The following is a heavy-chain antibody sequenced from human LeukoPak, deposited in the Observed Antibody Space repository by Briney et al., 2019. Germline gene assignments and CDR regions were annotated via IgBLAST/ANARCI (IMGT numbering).Heavy chain of an antibody. Sequence: GASVKVSCMASAYTFSNYLLHWVRQAPGQGLEWMGIIDPSGGSTDYAQKFQGRVTMTRDTSTSTVYMDLSSLRSEDTAVYYCARDLGLRGVTNWFDPWGQGTLVTVSS. D-gene: IGHD3-10*01. CDR3: ARDLGLRGVTNWFDP. J-gene: IGHJ5*02. CDR1: AYTFSNYL. V-gene: IGHV1-46*01. CDR2: IDPSGGST.